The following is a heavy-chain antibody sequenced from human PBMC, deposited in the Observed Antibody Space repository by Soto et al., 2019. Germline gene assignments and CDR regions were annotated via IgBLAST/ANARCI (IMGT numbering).Heavy chain of an antibody. CDR3: ARDLERSSSWYWTLDI. V-gene: IGHV1-2*02. J-gene: IGHJ3*02. D-gene: IGHD6-13*01. Sequence: GASVKVSCKASGYTFTGYYMHWVRRAPGQGLEWMGWINPNSGGTNYAQKFQGRVTMTRDTSISTAYMELSRLRSYDTAVYYCARDLERSSSWYWTLDIWGQGTMVTVSS. CDR1: GYTFTGYY. CDR2: INPNSGGT.